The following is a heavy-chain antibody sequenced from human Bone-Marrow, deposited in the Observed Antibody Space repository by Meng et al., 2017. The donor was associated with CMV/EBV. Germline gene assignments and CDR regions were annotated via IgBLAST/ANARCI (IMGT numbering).Heavy chain of an antibody. CDR3: ARGQQYMDF. CDR2: ISPIFGTA. Sequence: QVQLVQSGADVRKPGSSVKISCKASGGTFNNDAITWVRQAPGQGLEWMGCISPIFGTANYAQKFQGRVTIIADKSTNTNYMELSSLRSEDTAVYYCARGQQYMDFWGQGTLVTVSS. CDR1: GGTFNNDA. D-gene: IGHD6-13*01. J-gene: IGHJ4*02. V-gene: IGHV1-69*06.